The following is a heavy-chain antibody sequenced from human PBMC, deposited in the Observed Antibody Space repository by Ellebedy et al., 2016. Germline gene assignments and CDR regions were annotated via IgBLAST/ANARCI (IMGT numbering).Heavy chain of an antibody. Sequence: SETLSLTCTVSGGSNSSYYWSWIRQPPGKGLEWIGYIFYSGSSNYNPSLKSRVTISVDTSKNQFSLKLSSVTAADTAVYYCAALQWLAPAWYFDLWGRGTLVTVSS. D-gene: IGHD6-19*01. CDR1: GGSNSSYY. J-gene: IGHJ2*01. V-gene: IGHV4-59*08. CDR3: AALQWLAPAWYFDL. CDR2: IFYSGSS.